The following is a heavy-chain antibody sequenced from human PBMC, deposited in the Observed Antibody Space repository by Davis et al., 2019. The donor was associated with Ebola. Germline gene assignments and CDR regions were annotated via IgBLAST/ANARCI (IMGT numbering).Heavy chain of an antibody. J-gene: IGHJ5*02. CDR2: IYPGDSDT. V-gene: IGHV5-51*01. CDR3: ARRGYCSGTACPWGWFDP. D-gene: IGHD2-2*03. Sequence: GESLKISCKGSGYNFATYWIGWVRQMPGKGLEWMGIIYPGDSDTRYSPSFQGQVTISADKSISTAYLQWSSLKASDTAMYYCARRGYCSGTACPWGWFDPWGQGTLVTVSP. CDR1: GYNFATYW.